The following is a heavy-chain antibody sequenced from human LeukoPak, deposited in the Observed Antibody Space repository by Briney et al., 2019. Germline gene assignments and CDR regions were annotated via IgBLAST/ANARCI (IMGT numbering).Heavy chain of an antibody. D-gene: IGHD3-3*01. CDR3: ARVRDFWSGSPHFDY. CDR2: INHSGST. Sequence: SETLSLTCAVYGVSFSGYYWSWIRQPPGKGLEWSGEINHSGSTNYHASLMSRVTISVDTSKDQFSLQLSSVTAADTAVYYCARVRDFWSGSPHFDYWGQGTLVTVSS. V-gene: IGHV4-34*01. J-gene: IGHJ4*02. CDR1: GVSFSGYY.